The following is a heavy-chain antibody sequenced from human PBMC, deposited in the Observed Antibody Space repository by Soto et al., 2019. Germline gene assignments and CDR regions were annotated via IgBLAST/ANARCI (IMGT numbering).Heavy chain of an antibody. D-gene: IGHD3-3*01. CDR3: ARGRSSSIFGVVSYGMDV. V-gene: IGHV5-51*01. Sequence: GESLKISCKGSGFSFTTYWIGWVRQMPGKGLEWMGIIWPGDSDTTYSPSFQGQVTISADKSISTAYLQWSSLKASDTAMYYCARGRSSSIFGVVSYGMDVWGQGTTVTVSS. J-gene: IGHJ6*02. CDR2: IWPGDSDT. CDR1: GFSFTTYW.